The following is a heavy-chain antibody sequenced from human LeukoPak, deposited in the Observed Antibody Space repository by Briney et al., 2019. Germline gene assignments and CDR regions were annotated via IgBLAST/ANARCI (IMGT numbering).Heavy chain of an antibody. CDR3: AKQSRGNCYSNFDY. Sequence: GGSLRLSCAASGFTFSSYAMSWVRHAPGKGLEWVSAISGSDGSTYSADSENGRSTISRDNSKNTLYLQMNSLRAEDTAVYYCAKQSRGNCYSNFDYWGQGTLVTVSS. J-gene: IGHJ4*02. CDR2: ISGSDGST. CDR1: GFTFSSYA. V-gene: IGHV3-23*01. D-gene: IGHD2-15*01.